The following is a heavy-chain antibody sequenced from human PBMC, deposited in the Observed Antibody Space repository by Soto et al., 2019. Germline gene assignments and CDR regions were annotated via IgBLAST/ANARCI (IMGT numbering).Heavy chain of an antibody. CDR2: INWNGGST. D-gene: IGHD2-15*01. CDR1: GFTFDDYG. V-gene: IGHV3-20*01. J-gene: IGHJ5*02. CDR3: ARDPNRYCSGGSCYGWFDP. Sequence: GGSLRLSCAASGFTFDDYGMSWVRQAPGKGLEWVSGINWNGGSTGYADSVKGRFTISRDNAKNSLYLQMNSLRAEDTALYHCARDPNRYCSGGSCYGWFDPWGQGTLVTVSS.